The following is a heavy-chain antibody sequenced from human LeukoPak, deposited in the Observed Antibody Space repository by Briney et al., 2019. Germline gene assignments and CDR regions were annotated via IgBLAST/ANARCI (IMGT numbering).Heavy chain of an antibody. Sequence: ASVKVSCKASGGTFSSYAISWVRQAPGQGLEWMGGIIPIFGTANYAQKFQGRVTITADESTSTAYMELSSLRSEDTAVYYCARAPIYYDSSGYYPDYWGQGTPVTVSS. CDR2: IIPIFGTA. D-gene: IGHD3-22*01. V-gene: IGHV1-69*01. J-gene: IGHJ4*02. CDR3: ARAPIYYDSSGYYPDY. CDR1: GGTFSSYA.